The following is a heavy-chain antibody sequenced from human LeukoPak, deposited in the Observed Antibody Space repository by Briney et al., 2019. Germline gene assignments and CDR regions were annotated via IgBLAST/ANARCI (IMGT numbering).Heavy chain of an antibody. CDR3: ARGLAVDWFDP. V-gene: IGHV4-34*01. D-gene: IGHD3-3*02. Sequence: SETLSLTCAVSGGSLSGYYWTWIRQPPGKGLEWIGEINHSGSTNYNPSLKSRVTISVDTSKNQFSLKLSSVTAADTAVYYCARGLAVDWFDPWGQGTLVTVSS. CDR2: INHSGST. J-gene: IGHJ5*02. CDR1: GGSLSGYY.